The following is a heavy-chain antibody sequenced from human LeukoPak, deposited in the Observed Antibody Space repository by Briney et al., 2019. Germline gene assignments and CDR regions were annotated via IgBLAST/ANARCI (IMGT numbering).Heavy chain of an antibody. Sequence: QPGGFLRLSCAASGFTFSSYAMSWVRQAPGKGLEWVSYIDLSGSILYYVDSVKGRFTISRDNAKNSLYLQMNSLRAEDTAVYYCARDIFRSEFDCSGGSCYWIGAFDIWGQGTMVTVSS. CDR2: IDLSGSIL. J-gene: IGHJ3*02. D-gene: IGHD2-15*01. CDR1: GFTFSSYA. CDR3: ARDIFRSEFDCSGGSCYWIGAFDI. V-gene: IGHV3-48*04.